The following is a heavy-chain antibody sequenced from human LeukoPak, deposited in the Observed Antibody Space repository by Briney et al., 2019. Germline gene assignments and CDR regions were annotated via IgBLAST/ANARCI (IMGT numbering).Heavy chain of an antibody. D-gene: IGHD1-26*01. CDR3: ACIVGATDYYYYGMDV. V-gene: IGHV1-46*01. Sequence: ASVKVSCKASGYTFTSYYMHWVRQAPGQGLEWMGIINPSGGSTSYAQKFQGRVTMTRDTSTSTLYMELSSLRSEDTAVYYCACIVGATDYYYYGMDVWGQGTTVTVSS. J-gene: IGHJ6*02. CDR2: INPSGGST. CDR1: GYTFTSYY.